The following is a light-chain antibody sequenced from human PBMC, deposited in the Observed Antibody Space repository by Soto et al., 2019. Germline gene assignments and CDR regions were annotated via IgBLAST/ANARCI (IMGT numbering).Light chain of an antibody. CDR3: QQYGSLPPNT. CDR2: GAS. CDR1: QSLSSSY. Sequence: EIVLTQSPGTLSLSPGERATLSCRASQSLSSSYLAWYQQKPGQAPRLLIYGASSRATGIPDRFSCSGSGTDFTLTISRLEPEDFAVYYCQQYGSLPPNTFGQGTKLEIK. V-gene: IGKV3-20*01. J-gene: IGKJ2*01.